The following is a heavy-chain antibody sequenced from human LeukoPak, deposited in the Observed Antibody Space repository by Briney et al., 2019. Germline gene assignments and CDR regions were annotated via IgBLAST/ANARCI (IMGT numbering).Heavy chain of an antibody. D-gene: IGHD5-12*01. V-gene: IGHV3-7*01. J-gene: IGHJ4*02. CDR2: IKQDGSEK. CDR3: ASPRGYGYYFDY. Sequence: GGSLRLSCAASGFTFSSYWMSWVRQAPGKGLEWVANIKQDGSEKYYVDSVKGRFTISRDNAKNSLYLQMNSLRAEATAVYYCASPRGYGYYFDYWGQGTLVTVSS. CDR1: GFTFSSYW.